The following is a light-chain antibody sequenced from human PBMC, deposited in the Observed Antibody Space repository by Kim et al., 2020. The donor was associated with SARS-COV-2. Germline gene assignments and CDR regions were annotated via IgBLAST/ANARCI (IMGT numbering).Light chain of an antibody. Sequence: SYELTQPPSVSVAPGRTARITCGGNNIGSKNVYWYQQRPGQAPVLVIYYDSDRPSGIPERFSGSNSGNTATLTISRVEARDEAGYYCQVWDRSSDHYVFGTGTQLAVL. CDR2: YDS. J-gene: IGLJ1*01. CDR1: NIGSKN. V-gene: IGLV3-21*04. CDR3: QVWDRSSDHYV.